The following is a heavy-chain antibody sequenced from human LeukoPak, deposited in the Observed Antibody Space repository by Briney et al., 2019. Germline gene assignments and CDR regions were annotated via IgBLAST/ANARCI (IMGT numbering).Heavy chain of an antibody. CDR1: GGSFSGYY. D-gene: IGHD3-22*01. J-gene: IGHJ3*02. CDR2: IYYSGST. CDR3: ARAMIVVLPDAFDI. Sequence: TSETLSLTCAVYGGSFSGYYWGWIRQPPGKGLEWIGSIYYSGSTYYNPSLKSRVTISVDTSKNQFSLKLSSVTAADTAVYYCARAMIVVLPDAFDIWGQGTMVTVSS. V-gene: IGHV4-39*01.